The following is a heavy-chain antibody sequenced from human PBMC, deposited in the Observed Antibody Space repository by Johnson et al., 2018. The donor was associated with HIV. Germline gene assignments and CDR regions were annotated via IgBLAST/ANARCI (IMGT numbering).Heavy chain of an antibody. D-gene: IGHD6-19*01. V-gene: IGHV3-30*02. J-gene: IGHJ3*02. CDR3: AARIAVADDDAFDI. CDR2: IRYDGSNK. CDR1: GFTFSSYG. Sequence: VQLVESGGGVVQPGGSLRLSCVASGFTFSSYGMHWVRQAPGKGLEWVAFIRYDGSNKYYADSVKGRFTISRDNSKNTLYLQMNSLRAEATAVYYCAARIAVADDDAFDIWGQGTMVTVSS.